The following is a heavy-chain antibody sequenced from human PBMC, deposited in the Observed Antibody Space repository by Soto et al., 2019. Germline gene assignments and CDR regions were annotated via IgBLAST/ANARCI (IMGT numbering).Heavy chain of an antibody. CDR3: AFAYYDFWSGYLPIHAEYFQH. CDR2: IYWDDDK. V-gene: IGHV2-5*02. Sequence: SGPTLVNPTQTLTLTCTFSGFSLSTSGVGVGWIRQPPGKALEWLALIYWDDDKRYSPSLKSRLTITKDTSKNQVVLTMTNMDPVDTATYYCAFAYYDFWSGYLPIHAEYFQHWGQGTLVTVSS. D-gene: IGHD3-3*01. J-gene: IGHJ1*01. CDR1: GFSLSTSGVG.